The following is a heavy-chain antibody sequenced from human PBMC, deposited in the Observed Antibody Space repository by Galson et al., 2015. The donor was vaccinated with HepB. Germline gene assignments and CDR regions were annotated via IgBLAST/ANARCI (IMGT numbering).Heavy chain of an antibody. D-gene: IGHD6-6*01. V-gene: IGHV3-23*01. CDR1: GFIFSNYA. CDR3: AKAESAAYSISSYDL. J-gene: IGHJ4*02. Sequence: SLRLSCATSGFIFSNYAMTWVRQAPRKGLEWVSAISGSGAMTYYLQSVRGRFTISRDNSKNTLFLILNSLRAEDTAVYFCAKAESAAYSISSYDLWGQGTLVTVSS. CDR2: ISGSGAMT.